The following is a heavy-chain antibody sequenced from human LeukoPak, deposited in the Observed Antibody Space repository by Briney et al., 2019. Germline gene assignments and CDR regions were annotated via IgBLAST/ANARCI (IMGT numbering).Heavy chain of an antibody. CDR1: GCSISGYY. CDR2: IYYSGST. Sequence: PSETLSLTCIVSGCSISGYYWSWIRQPPGKGLEWIGYIYYSGSTNYNPSLKSRVTISVDTSKNQFSLKLSSVPAADTAVYYCARDRRGFAPWGQGTLVTVSS. J-gene: IGHJ5*02. V-gene: IGHV4-59*01. CDR3: ARDRRGFAP.